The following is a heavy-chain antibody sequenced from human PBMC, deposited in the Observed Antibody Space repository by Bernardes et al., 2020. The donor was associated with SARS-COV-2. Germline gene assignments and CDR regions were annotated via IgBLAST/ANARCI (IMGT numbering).Heavy chain of an antibody. V-gene: IGHV1-69*04. J-gene: IGHJ4*01. CDR2: IIPILGIT. D-gene: IGHD3-22*01. CDR3: AREYFSDSRHFPGYYFDS. CDR1: GGTFRGGA. Sequence: SVKVSCKASGGTFRGGAITWVRRAPGQGLEWVGRIIPILGITNYAQKFQGRLTISADQSTTTAYLDLRSLRFEDTAVYYCAREYFSDSRHFPGYYFDSWGRGTLVTIPS.